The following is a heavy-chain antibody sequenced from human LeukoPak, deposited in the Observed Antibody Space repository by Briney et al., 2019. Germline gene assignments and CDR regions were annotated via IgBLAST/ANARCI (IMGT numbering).Heavy chain of an antibody. D-gene: IGHD3-10*01. CDR2: IYYSGST. CDR1: GGSISSYY. V-gene: IGHV4-59*01. J-gene: IGHJ4*02. Sequence: KSSETLSLTCTASGGSISSYYWSWVRQPPEKGLEWIGYIYYSGSTNYNPSLKSRVTISVDTSKNQFSLQLTSVTAADTAVYFCTRGGSNFDYWGQGTLVSVSS. CDR3: TRGGSNFDY.